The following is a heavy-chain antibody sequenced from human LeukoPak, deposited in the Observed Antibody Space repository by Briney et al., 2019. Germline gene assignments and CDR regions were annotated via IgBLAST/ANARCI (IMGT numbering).Heavy chain of an antibody. CDR2: INHSGST. CDR1: GGSISSSSYY. Sequence: SSETLSLTCTVPGGSISSSSYYWGWIRQPPGKGLEWIGEINHSGSTNYNPSLKSRVTISVDTSKNQFSLKLSSVTAADTAVYYCARGRAYSSSLDYWGQGTLVTVSS. V-gene: IGHV4-39*07. CDR3: ARGRAYSSSLDY. J-gene: IGHJ4*02. D-gene: IGHD6-13*01.